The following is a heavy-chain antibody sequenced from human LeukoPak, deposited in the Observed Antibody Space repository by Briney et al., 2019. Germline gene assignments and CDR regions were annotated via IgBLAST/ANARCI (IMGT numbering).Heavy chain of an antibody. CDR3: ARAVTSSSSWYKWVNWFDP. D-gene: IGHD6-13*01. CDR2: INHSGST. Sequence: SETLSLTCAVYGGSFSGYYWSWIRQPPGKGLEWIGEINHSGSTNYNPSLKSRVTISVDTSKNQFSLKLSSVTAADTAVYYRARAVTSSSSWYKWVNWFDPWGQGTLVTVSS. CDR1: GGSFSGYY. V-gene: IGHV4-34*01. J-gene: IGHJ5*02.